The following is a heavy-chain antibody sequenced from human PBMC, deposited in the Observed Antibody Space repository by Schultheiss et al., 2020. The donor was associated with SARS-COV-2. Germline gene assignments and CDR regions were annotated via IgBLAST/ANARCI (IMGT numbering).Heavy chain of an antibody. CDR1: GFSLSTSGMC. J-gene: IGHJ6*02. D-gene: IGHD3-16*01. V-gene: IGHV2-5*08. CDR2: IYWDDDK. CDR3: AHSGNGGSYYYYGMDV. Sequence: SGPTLVKPTQTLTLTCTFSGFSLSTSGMCVSWIRQPPGKALEWLALIYWDDDKRYSPSLKSRLTISKDTSKSQVVLTMTNMDPVDTATYYCAHSGNGGSYYYYGMDVWGQGTTVTVSS.